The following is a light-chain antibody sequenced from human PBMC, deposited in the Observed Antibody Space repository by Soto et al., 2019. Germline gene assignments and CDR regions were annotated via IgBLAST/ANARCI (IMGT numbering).Light chain of an antibody. CDR1: SSDVGGYNS. J-gene: IGLJ1*01. CDR2: EVS. V-gene: IGLV2-14*03. CDR3: SSYTSPTSYV. Sequence: QSALTQPASVSGSPGQSITVSCTGTSSDVGGYNSVSWYQQHPGKPPKLIIYEVSNRPSGVSDRFSGSKSGNTASLTISGLQAEDEADYYCSSYTSPTSYVFATATKVTV.